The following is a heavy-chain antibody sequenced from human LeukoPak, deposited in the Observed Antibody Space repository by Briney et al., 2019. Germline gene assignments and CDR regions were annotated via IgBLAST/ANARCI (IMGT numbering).Heavy chain of an antibody. V-gene: IGHV4-30-4*08. J-gene: IGHJ4*02. CDR1: GGSISSGDYY. Sequence: PSETLSLTCTVSGGSISSGDYYWSWIRQPPGKGLEWIGYIYYSGSTYYNPSLKSLVTISVDTFKNQFSLKLSSVTAADTAVYYCARGWTMVRGVPSLDYWGQGTLVTVSS. D-gene: IGHD3-10*01. CDR2: IYYSGST. CDR3: ARGWTMVRGVPSLDY.